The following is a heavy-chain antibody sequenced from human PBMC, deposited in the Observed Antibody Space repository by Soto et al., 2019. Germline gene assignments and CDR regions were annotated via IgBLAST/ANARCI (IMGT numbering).Heavy chain of an antibody. D-gene: IGHD2-15*01. J-gene: IGHJ4*02. Sequence: SETLSLTCTVSGGSISSYYWSWIRQPPGKGLEWIGYIYYSGSTNYNPSLKSRVTISVDTSKNQFSLKLSSVTAADTAVYYCARRRVAAGVTFDYWGQGTRGTVSS. V-gene: IGHV4-59*08. CDR1: GGSISSYY. CDR3: ARRRVAAGVTFDY. CDR2: IYYSGST.